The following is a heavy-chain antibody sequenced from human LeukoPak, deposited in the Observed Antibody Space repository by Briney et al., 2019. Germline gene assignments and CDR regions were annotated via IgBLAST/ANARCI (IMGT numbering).Heavy chain of an antibody. CDR3: AKVGMTIFGVVTAYGMDV. CDR1: GLTFSSYA. D-gene: IGHD3-3*01. V-gene: IGHV3-23*01. CDR2: IRGSGGST. J-gene: IGHJ6*02. Sequence: GGSLTLACPAYGLTFSSYAMRWARQAPGEGLEWLSSIRGSGGSTYYADSVKGRFTISRDNSKNTLYLQMNSLRAEDTAVYYCAKVGMTIFGVVTAYGMDVWGQGTTVTVSS.